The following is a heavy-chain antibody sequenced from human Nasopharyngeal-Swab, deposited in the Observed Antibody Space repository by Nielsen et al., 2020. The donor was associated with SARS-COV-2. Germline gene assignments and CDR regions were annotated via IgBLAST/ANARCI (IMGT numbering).Heavy chain of an antibody. Sequence: SETLSLTCPVSGGSVSTTTYFWGWIRQPPGKGLEWIGTAYYRGSTYYNPSLKSRVTMSVDTSKNQFSLKLNSVTATDTAVYYCARGYGSFPYYFDHWGQGTLVTVSS. CDR2: AYYRGST. V-gene: IGHV4-39*01. CDR1: GGSVSTTTYF. D-gene: IGHD1-26*01. J-gene: IGHJ4*02. CDR3: ARGYGSFPYYFDH.